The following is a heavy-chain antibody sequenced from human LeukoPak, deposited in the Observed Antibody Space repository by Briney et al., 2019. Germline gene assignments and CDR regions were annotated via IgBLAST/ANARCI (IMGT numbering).Heavy chain of an antibody. CDR3: ARVYYDSISPVDY. CDR1: GGSISSSSYY. Sequence: PSETLSLTCTVSGGSISSSSYYWGWIRQPPGKGLEWIGSIYYSGSTYYNPSLKSRVTISVDTSKNQFSLKLSSVTAADTAVYYCARVYYDSISPVDYWGRGTLVTVSS. V-gene: IGHV4-39*07. CDR2: IYYSGST. D-gene: IGHD3-22*01. J-gene: IGHJ4*02.